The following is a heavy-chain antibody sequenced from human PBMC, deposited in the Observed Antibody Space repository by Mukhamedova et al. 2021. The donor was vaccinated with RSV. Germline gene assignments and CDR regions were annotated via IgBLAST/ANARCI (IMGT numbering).Heavy chain of an antibody. J-gene: IGHJ4*02. Sequence: VSYISSSSSYTNYADSVKGRFTISRDNAKNSLYLQMNSLRAEDTAVYYCASVRPTVVTLDYWGQGILVTVSS. D-gene: IGHD4-23*01. CDR3: ASVRPTVVTLDY. CDR2: ISSSSSYT. V-gene: IGHV3-11*06.